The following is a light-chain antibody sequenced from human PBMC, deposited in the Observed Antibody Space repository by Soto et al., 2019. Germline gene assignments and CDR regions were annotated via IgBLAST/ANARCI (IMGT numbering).Light chain of an antibody. CDR3: LTWGAGIWV. CDR1: SGHTNYA. J-gene: IGLJ3*02. CDR2: LNSDGRH. V-gene: IGLV4-69*01. Sequence: QSVLTQSPSASASLGASVKLTCTLSSGHTNYAIAWHQLQPEKGPRYLMKLNSDGRHSKGDWIPDRFSGSSSGAERYLTISSLRSEDEAYYYCLTWGAGIWVFGGGTKLTVL.